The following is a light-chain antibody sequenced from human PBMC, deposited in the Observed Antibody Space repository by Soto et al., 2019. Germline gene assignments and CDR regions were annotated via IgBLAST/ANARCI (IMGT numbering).Light chain of an antibody. CDR3: QQYGSSLLFT. Sequence: EIVLTQSPGTLSLSPGERATLSCRASQSVSSSYLAWYQQKPGQAPRLLIYGASTRATGIPDRFSGSGSGTDLTLTLSRLEPEDFAVYYCQQYGSSLLFTFGPGTKVDIK. J-gene: IGKJ3*01. CDR1: QSVSSSY. V-gene: IGKV3-20*01. CDR2: GAS.